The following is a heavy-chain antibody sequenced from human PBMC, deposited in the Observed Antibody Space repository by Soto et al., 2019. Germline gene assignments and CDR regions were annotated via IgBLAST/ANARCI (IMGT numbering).Heavy chain of an antibody. CDR3: ARDRRSYYSDGSGLDF. CDR2: IFYSGST. J-gene: IGHJ4*02. Sequence: SETLSLTCTVSGGSISNYDWSWIRQPPGRGLEWIGHIFYSGSTNYNPALKSRVTISVDTSRNQFSLKLTSATAADTAVYYCARDRRSYYSDGSGLDFWGQGTLVTVSS. CDR1: GGSISNYD. D-gene: IGHD3-22*01. V-gene: IGHV4-59*12.